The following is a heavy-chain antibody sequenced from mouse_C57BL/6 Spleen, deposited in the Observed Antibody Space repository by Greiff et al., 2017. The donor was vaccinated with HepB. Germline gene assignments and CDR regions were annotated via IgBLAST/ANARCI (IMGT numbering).Heavy chain of an antibody. Sequence: EVKLEESGEGLVKPGGSLKLSCAASGFTFSSYAMSWVRQTPEKRLEWVAYISSGGDYIYYADTVKGRFTISRDNARNTLYLQMSSLKSEDTAMYYCTRDRKSFYAMDYWGQGTSVTVSS. CDR3: TRDRKSFYAMDY. CDR2: ISSGGDYI. CDR1: GFTFSSYA. J-gene: IGHJ4*01. D-gene: IGHD1-3*01. V-gene: IGHV5-9-1*02.